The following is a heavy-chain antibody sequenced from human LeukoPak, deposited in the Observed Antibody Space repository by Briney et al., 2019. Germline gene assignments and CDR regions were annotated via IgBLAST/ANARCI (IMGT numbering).Heavy chain of an antibody. CDR1: GGSISSYY. V-gene: IGHV4-59*01. CDR2: IYYSGST. J-gene: IGHJ4*02. D-gene: IGHD5-12*01. Sequence: SGTLSLTCTVSGGSISSYYWSWIRQPPGKGLEWIGYIYYSGSTNYNPSLKSRVTISVDTSKNQFSLKLSSVTAADTAVYYCARLTGYDWESSYDYWGQGTLVTVSS. CDR3: ARLTGYDWESSYDY.